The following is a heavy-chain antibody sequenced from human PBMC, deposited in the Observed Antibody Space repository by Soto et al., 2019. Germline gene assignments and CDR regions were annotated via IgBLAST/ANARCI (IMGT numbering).Heavy chain of an antibody. CDR2: ISAYNGNT. Sequence: GTPVKVSCKASGYTFTSYGISWVRQAPGQGLEWMGWISAYNGNTNYAQKLQGRVTMTTDTSTSTAYMELRSLRSDDTAVYYCARDSRLIAVAGFYYYYGMDVWGQGTTVTVSS. J-gene: IGHJ6*02. D-gene: IGHD6-19*01. CDR1: GYTFTSYG. CDR3: ARDSRLIAVAGFYYYYGMDV. V-gene: IGHV1-18*01.